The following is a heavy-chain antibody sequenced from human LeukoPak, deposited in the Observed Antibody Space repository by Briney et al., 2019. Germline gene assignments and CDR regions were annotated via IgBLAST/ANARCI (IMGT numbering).Heavy chain of an antibody. J-gene: IGHJ5*02. V-gene: IGHV1-2*04. D-gene: IGHD1-14*01. CDR2: INPNSGGT. CDR3: ARETDNNWFDP. CDR1: GYTLTELS. Sequence: ASVKVSCKVSGYTLTELSMHWVRQAPGQGLEWMGWINPNSGGTNYAQKFQGWVTMTRDTSISTAYMELSRLRSDDTAVYYCARETDNNWFDPWGQGTLVTVSS.